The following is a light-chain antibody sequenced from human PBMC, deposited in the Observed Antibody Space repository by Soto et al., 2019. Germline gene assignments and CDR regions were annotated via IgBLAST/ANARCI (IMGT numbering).Light chain of an antibody. J-gene: IGKJ1*01. CDR2: DAS. Sequence: DIQMTQSPSTLSASVGDRVTITCRASQSISSWLDWYQQKPGKAPKLLIYDASSLESGVPSRFSGSGSGTEFTLTISSLQPEDFATYYCQHYYSYSEAFGQGTKVDIK. CDR3: QHYYSYSEA. CDR1: QSISSW. V-gene: IGKV1-5*01.